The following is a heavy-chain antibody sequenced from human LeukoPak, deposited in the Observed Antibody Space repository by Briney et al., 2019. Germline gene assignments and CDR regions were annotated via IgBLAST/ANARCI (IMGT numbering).Heavy chain of an antibody. Sequence: SETLSLTCTVSGGSISSYYWSWIRQPAGKGLEWIGRIYTSGSTNYNPSLKSRVTISVDTSKNQFSLKLSSVTAADTAVYYCAKPNVLGAFDIWGQGTMVTVSS. CDR3: AKPNVLGAFDI. CDR1: GGSISSYY. V-gene: IGHV4-4*07. D-gene: IGHD3-3*02. J-gene: IGHJ3*02. CDR2: IYTSGST.